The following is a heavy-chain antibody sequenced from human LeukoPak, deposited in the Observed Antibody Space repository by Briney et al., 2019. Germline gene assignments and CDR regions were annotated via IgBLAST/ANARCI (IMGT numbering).Heavy chain of an antibody. J-gene: IGHJ6*02. CDR2: IYYSGST. CDR1: GGSISSSSYY. CDR3: ARAAPLDLVATIELFNYGMDV. Sequence: SETLSLTCTVSGGSISSSSYYWGWIRQPPGKGLEWIGSIYYSGSTYYNPSLKSRVTTSVDTSKNQFSLKLSSVTAADTAVYYCARAAPLDLVATIELFNYGMDVWGQGTTVTVSS. D-gene: IGHD5-12*01. V-gene: IGHV4-39*07.